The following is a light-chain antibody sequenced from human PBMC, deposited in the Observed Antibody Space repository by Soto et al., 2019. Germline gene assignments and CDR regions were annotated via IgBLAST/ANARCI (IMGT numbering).Light chain of an antibody. CDR2: DVS. CDR3: QQFNNGPPWT. V-gene: IGKV3-11*01. Sequence: IVLTQSPAPLSVSPGERATLSCRASQNISNYLIWYQQKPGRAPRLLIYDVSNRATDIPDRSSGSGSGTEFTLTISGLQSDDFAVYYCQQFNNGPPWTFGQGTKVDIK. J-gene: IGKJ1*01. CDR1: QNISNY.